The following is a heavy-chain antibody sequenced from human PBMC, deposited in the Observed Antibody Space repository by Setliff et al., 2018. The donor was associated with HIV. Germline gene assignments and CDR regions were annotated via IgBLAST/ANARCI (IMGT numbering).Heavy chain of an antibody. CDR3: ARTGYSSSWGRFSGYHYYMDV. Sequence: SETLSLTCTVSGGSISSSSYYWGWIRQHPGKGLEWIGYIYYSGSTYYNPSLKSRVSISVDTSNNQFSLKLSSVTAADTAMYYCARTGYSSSWGRFSGYHYYMDVWGKGTTVTVSS. V-gene: IGHV4-31*03. J-gene: IGHJ6*03. CDR2: IYYSGST. D-gene: IGHD6-13*01. CDR1: GGSISSSSYY.